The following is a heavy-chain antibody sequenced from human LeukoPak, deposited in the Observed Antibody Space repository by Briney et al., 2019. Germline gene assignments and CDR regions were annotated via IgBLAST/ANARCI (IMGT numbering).Heavy chain of an antibody. CDR1: GFTFSTYE. J-gene: IGHJ4*02. Sequence: GGSLRLSCAASGFTFSTYEMNWVRQAPGKGLEWGSYISSSSSTIYYADSVKGRFTISRDNAKNSLYLQMNSLRAEDTAVYYCARVGDSHSGFDCWGQGSLVSVSS. CDR3: ARVGDSHSGFDC. V-gene: IGHV3-48*03. CDR2: ISSSSSTI. D-gene: IGHD4-17*01.